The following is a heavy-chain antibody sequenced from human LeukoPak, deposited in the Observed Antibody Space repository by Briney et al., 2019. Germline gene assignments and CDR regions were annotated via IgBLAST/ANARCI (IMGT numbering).Heavy chain of an antibody. V-gene: IGHV4-34*01. CDR1: GGSFSGYY. CDR3: AREVENWFDP. D-gene: IGHD2-15*01. CDR2: IYYSGST. J-gene: IGHJ5*02. Sequence: PSETLSLTCAVYGGSFSGYYWSWIRQPPGKGLEWIGSIYYSGSTYYNPSLKSRVTISVDTSKNQFSLKLSSVTAADTAVYYCAREVENWFDPWGQGTLVTVSS.